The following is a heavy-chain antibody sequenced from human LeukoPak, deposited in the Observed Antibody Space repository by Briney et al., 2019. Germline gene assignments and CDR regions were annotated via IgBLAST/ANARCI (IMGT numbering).Heavy chain of an antibody. CDR1: GFTFSSYA. J-gene: IGHJ6*04. V-gene: IGHV3-23*01. CDR3: ARSFTIVGMVIKTLPGDV. D-gene: IGHD3-3*01. Sequence: GGSLRLSCAASGFTFSSYAMSWVRQAPGKGLEWVSAISGSGGSTYYADSVKGRFTISRDNSKNTLYLQMNSLRAEDTAVYYCARSFTIVGMVIKTLPGDVWGKGTTVTVSS. CDR2: ISGSGGST.